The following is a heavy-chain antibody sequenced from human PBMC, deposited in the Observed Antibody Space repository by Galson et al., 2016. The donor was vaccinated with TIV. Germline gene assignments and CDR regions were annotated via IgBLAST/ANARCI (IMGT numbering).Heavy chain of an antibody. J-gene: IGHJ6*02. CDR2: ISGRGGTT. Sequence: SLRLSCAASGFSLSDYAMTWVRQAPGKGLEWVSDISGRGGTTHYADSVKVRFTISRDNSKNTLYLHMSSLRPEDTALYYCARGPTTRRGYYGLDIWGQGNTVTVSS. CDR3: ARGPTTRRGYYGLDI. D-gene: IGHD1-26*01. CDR1: GFSLSDYA. V-gene: IGHV3-23*01.